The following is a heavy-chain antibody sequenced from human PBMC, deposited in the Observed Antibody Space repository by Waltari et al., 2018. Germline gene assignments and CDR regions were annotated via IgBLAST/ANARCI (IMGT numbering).Heavy chain of an antibody. D-gene: IGHD3-22*01. CDR2: IYSGGST. CDR1: GFTASSNY. Sequence: EVQLVESGGGLVQPGGSLRLSCAASGFTASSNYMSWVRQAPGQGLEWVSVIYSGGSTDYADSVKGRFTISRDNSKNTLYLQMNSLRAEDTAVYYCARDTTYYYDSSGYYHDYWGQGTLVTVSS. J-gene: IGHJ4*02. V-gene: IGHV3-66*02. CDR3: ARDTTYYYDSSGYYHDY.